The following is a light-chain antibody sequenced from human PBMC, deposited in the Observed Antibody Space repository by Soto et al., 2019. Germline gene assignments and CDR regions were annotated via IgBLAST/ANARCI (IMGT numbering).Light chain of an antibody. Sequence: DIQMTQSPSSVSASVGARVTITCRASQDIGSWLAWYQQRPGKAPNLLIYAASSLQSGVPSRFIGSGSGTDFTLTISSLRPEDFATYYCQQANSVPITFGQGTRLEIK. CDR1: QDIGSW. CDR2: AAS. CDR3: QQANSVPIT. V-gene: IGKV1D-12*01. J-gene: IGKJ5*01.